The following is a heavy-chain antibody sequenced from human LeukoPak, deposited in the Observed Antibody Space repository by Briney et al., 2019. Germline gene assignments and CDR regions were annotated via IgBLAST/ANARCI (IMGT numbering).Heavy chain of an antibody. CDR2: IKHDGSEK. J-gene: IGHJ4*02. CDR3: ARAVGRGSGGHFDY. V-gene: IGHV3-7*03. Sequence: GGSLRLSCAASGFTFSSNWMSWVRQAPGKGLEWVANIKHDGSEKYYVDSVKGRFTISKDNAKNSLYLQMINLRVEDTAVYYCARAVGRGSGGHFDYWGQGNLVTVSS. CDR1: GFTFSSNW. D-gene: IGHD2-15*01.